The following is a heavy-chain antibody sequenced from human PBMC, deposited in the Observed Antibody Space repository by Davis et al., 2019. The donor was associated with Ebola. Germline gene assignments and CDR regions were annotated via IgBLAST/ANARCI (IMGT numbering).Heavy chain of an antibody. D-gene: IGHD7-27*01. V-gene: IGHV3-23*01. CDR3: ARDTLGIIREDDWYFDL. Sequence: PGGSLRLSCTDSVITFSSYAMTWVRQAPGKGLEWVSAISGSGGSTYYADSVKGRFTISRDNSKKTLYLQMNSLRAEDTAVYYCARDTLGIIREDDWYFDLWGRGTLVTVSS. J-gene: IGHJ2*01. CDR2: ISGSGGST. CDR1: VITFSSYA.